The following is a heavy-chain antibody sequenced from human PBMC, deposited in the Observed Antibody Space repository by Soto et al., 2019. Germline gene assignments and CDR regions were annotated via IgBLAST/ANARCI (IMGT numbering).Heavy chain of an antibody. CDR1: GGSISSSNW. Sequence: SETLSLTCAVSGGSISSSNWWSWVRQPPGKGLEWIGEIYHSGSTNYNPSLKSRVTISVDKSKNQFSLKLSSVTAADTAVYYCARSSSWYGYYYYGMDVWGQGTTVTVYS. V-gene: IGHV4-4*02. J-gene: IGHJ6*02. CDR3: ARSSSWYGYYYYGMDV. CDR2: IYHSGST. D-gene: IGHD6-13*01.